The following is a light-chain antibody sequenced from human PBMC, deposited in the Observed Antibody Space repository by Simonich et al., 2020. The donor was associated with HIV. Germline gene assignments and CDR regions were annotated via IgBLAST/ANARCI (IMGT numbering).Light chain of an antibody. J-gene: IGKJ1*01. CDR3: QQANSFPRT. Sequence: DIQMTQSPSSLSASVGDRVTVSCRASQSISSYLNWYQQKPGKAPKLLIYAASSLQRGVPSRVSGSASGTDFTLTISSLQPEDFATYYCQQANSFPRTFGQGTKVEI. CDR1: QSISSY. V-gene: IGKV1-39*01. CDR2: AAS.